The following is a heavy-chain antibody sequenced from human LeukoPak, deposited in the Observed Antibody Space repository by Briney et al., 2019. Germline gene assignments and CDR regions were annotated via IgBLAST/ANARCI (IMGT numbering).Heavy chain of an antibody. CDR3: ARNLPAADY. D-gene: IGHD2-2*01. CDR1: GFTFSSYS. Sequence: GGSLRLSCAASGFTFSSYSMNWVRQAPGKGPEWVSYISSTSSVIYYADSVKGRFTISRDNAKNSLYLQMNSLRAEDTAVYYCARNLPAADYWGQGTLVTVSS. CDR2: ISSTSSVI. J-gene: IGHJ4*02. V-gene: IGHV3-48*04.